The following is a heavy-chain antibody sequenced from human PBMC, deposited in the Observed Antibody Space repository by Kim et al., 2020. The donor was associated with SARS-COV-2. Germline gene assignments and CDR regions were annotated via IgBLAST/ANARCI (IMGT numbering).Heavy chain of an antibody. D-gene: IGHD1-26*01. V-gene: IGHV3-30*18. Sequence: GGSLRLSCAASGFTFSSYGMHWVRQAPGKGLEWVAVISYDGSNKYYADSVKGRFTISRDNSKNTLYLQMNSLRAEDTAVYYCAKDFPPYSGSSLSAFDIWGQGTMVTVSS. CDR2: ISYDGSNK. CDR3: AKDFPPYSGSSLSAFDI. J-gene: IGHJ3*02. CDR1: GFTFSSYG.